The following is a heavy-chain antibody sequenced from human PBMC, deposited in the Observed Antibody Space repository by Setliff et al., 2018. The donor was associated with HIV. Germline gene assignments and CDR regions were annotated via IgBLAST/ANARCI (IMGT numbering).Heavy chain of an antibody. Sequence: SVKVSCKVSGGTFRKYSMNWIRQAPGQGLEWMGGIVPIFGTTKYAQKFQGRVTITADASTSTAYMELSSLRSEDTAVYYCATNREQLTMTYYYYYMDVWGKGTTVTVSS. J-gene: IGHJ6*03. D-gene: IGHD6-13*01. CDR1: GGTFRKYS. V-gene: IGHV1-69*13. CDR3: ATNREQLTMTYYYYYMDV. CDR2: IVPIFGTT.